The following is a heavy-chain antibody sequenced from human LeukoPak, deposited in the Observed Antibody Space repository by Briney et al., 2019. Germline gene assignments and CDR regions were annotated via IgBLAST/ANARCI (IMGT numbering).Heavy chain of an antibody. CDR3: ARVGHYYDSSGYYRVQSPYDY. D-gene: IGHD3-22*01. V-gene: IGHV1-2*02. CDR2: INPNSGGT. J-gene: IGHJ4*02. Sequence: ASVKVSCKASGGTFSSYAISWVRQAPGQGLEWTGWINPNSGGTNYAQKFQGRVTMTRDTSISTAYMELSRLRSDDTAVYYCARVGHYYDSSGYYRVQSPYDYWGQGTLVTVSS. CDR1: GGTFSSYA.